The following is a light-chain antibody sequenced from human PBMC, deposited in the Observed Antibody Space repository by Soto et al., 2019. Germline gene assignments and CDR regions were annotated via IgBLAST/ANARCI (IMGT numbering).Light chain of an antibody. J-gene: IGLJ1*01. CDR1: SSDVGLYNY. V-gene: IGLV2-14*01. Sequence: QSALTQPASVSGSPGQSITISCTGTSSDVGLYNYVSWYQHHPGKAPKLMIYEVTNRPSGISNRFSGSKSGNTASLTISGLQAEDEADYYCQSYDSSLSGRVFGTGTKVTVL. CDR3: QSYDSSLSGRV. CDR2: EVT.